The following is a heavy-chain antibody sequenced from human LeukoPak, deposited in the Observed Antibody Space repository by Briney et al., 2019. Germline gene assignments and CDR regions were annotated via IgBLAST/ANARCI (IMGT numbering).Heavy chain of an antibody. J-gene: IGHJ4*02. CDR3: ARHPPRDATIFGVVIYYFDY. CDR2: IYYSGST. V-gene: IGHV4-39*01. D-gene: IGHD3-3*01. Sequence: MTSETLSLTCTVSGGSISSSSYSWGWIRQPPGKGLEWIGSIYYSGSTYYNPSLKSRVTISVDTSKNQFSLKLSSVTAADTAVYYCARHPPRDATIFGVVIYYFDYWGQGTLVTVSS. CDR1: GGSISSSSYS.